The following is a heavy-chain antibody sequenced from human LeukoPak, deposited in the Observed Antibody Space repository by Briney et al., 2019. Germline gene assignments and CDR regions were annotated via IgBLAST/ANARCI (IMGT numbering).Heavy chain of an antibody. J-gene: IGHJ4*02. D-gene: IGHD1-26*01. CDR3: ARMFGGNYYGYYFDY. CDR2: LYSGGMT. CDR1: GFTVNNYY. V-gene: IGHV3-53*01. Sequence: GGSVSLSCAASGFTVNNYYMTWVRQAPEKGLECVSILYSGGMTYYADSVKGRFTISTDTSKNTVNLQMNSLRAEDTAIYYCARMFGGNYYGYYFDYWGQGSMLTVSS.